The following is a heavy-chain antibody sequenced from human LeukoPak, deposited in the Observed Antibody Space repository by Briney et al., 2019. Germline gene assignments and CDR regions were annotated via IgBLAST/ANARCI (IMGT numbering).Heavy chain of an antibody. D-gene: IGHD3-10*01. CDR2: ISGSGGST. Sequence: PGGSLRLSCAASGFTFSSYAMICVRQAPGKGLEWVSAISGSGGSTYYADSVKGRFTISRDNSKNTLYLQMNSLRAEDTAVYYCATIRGVIITGFDYWGQGTLVTVSS. CDR1: GFTFSSYA. V-gene: IGHV3-23*01. CDR3: ATIRGVIITGFDY. J-gene: IGHJ4*02.